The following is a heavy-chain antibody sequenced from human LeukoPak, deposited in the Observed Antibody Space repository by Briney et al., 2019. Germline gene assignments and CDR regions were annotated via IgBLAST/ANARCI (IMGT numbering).Heavy chain of an antibody. CDR3: ARSQWLVVYYFDY. CDR1: GGTFSSYA. Sequence: SVKVSCKASGGTFSSYAISWVRQAPGQGLEWIGGIIPIFGTANYAQKFQGRATITADESTSTAYMELSSLRSEDTAVYYCARSQWLVVYYFDYWGQGTLVTVSS. V-gene: IGHV1-69*13. D-gene: IGHD6-19*01. J-gene: IGHJ4*02. CDR2: IIPIFGTA.